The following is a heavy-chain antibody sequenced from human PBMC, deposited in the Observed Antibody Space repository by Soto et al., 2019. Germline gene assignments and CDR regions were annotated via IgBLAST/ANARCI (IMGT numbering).Heavy chain of an antibody. D-gene: IGHD7-27*01. V-gene: IGHV4-59*08. J-gene: IGHJ4*02. CDR2: IYYSGST. CDR3: ARPGRDWGALHY. CDR1: NDSISTYY. Sequence: QVQLQESGPGLVKPSETLSLTCTVSNDSISTYYWTWIRQPPGKGLEWIGFIYYSGSTNYNPALQSRATISVDTSKNQSTLKMISVTAADTAVYYCARPGRDWGALHYWGQGTLVTVSS.